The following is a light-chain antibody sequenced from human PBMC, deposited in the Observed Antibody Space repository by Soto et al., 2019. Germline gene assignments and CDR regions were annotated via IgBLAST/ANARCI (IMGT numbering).Light chain of an antibody. V-gene: IGLV2-14*01. CDR1: SSDVGGYNY. CDR2: EVT. J-gene: IGLJ3*02. CDR3: SSYTSNKNWV. Sequence: QSALTQPGSVSGSPGQSVTISCAGTSSDVGGYNYVSWYQQYPGKAPKLVIYEVTNRPSGVSARFSGSRSANTASLTISGLQAEDEADYYCSSYTSNKNWVFGGGTQLTVL.